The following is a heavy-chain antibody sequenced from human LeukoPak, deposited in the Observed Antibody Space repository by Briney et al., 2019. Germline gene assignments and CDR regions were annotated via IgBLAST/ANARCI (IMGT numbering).Heavy chain of an antibody. V-gene: IGHV4-39*01. CDR2: IYHSGST. CDR3: ARRLHDSSGYLD. CDR1: GGSISSSSYY. Sequence: PSETLSLTCTVSGGSISSSSYYWGWVRQPPGKGLEWIGSIYHSGSTYYNPSLKSRVTISVDTSKNQFSLKLSSVTAADTAVYYCARRLHDSSGYLDWGQGTLVTVSS. J-gene: IGHJ4*02. D-gene: IGHD3-22*01.